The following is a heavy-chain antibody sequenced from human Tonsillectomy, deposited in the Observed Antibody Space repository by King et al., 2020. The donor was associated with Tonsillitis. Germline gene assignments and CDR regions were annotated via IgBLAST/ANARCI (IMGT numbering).Heavy chain of an antibody. V-gene: IGHV4-31*03. CDR2: IHYSGNT. CDR1: GGSISSGGYY. D-gene: IGHD4-17*01. CDR3: AGGRAYGSRPDNWFDP. J-gene: IGHJ5*02. Sequence: VQLQESGPRLVKPSQTLSLTCTVSGGSISSGGYYWSWIRQHPGKGLEWIGYIHYSGNTYYNPSLKSRVNMSVDTSKNQFSLKLSSVTAADTAVYYCAGGRAYGSRPDNWFDPWGQGTLVTVSS.